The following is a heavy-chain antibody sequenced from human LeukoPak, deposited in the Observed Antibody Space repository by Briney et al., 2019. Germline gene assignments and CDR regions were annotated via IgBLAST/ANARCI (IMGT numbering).Heavy chain of an antibody. J-gene: IGHJ3*02. CDR2: IKENGRER. D-gene: IGHD3-3*02. V-gene: IGHV3-7*01. CDR1: GFSFNSYW. CDR3: ARDRALLAFDM. Sequence: PGGSLRLSCRASGFSFNSYWMSWVRQAPGKGLEWVANIKENGRERYYVGSVKGRFTISRDNANNSLYLQMDTLRVEDTAVYYCARDRALLAFDMWGQGTMVTVSS.